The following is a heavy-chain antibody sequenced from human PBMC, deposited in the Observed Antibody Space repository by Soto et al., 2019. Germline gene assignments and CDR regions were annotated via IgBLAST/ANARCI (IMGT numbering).Heavy chain of an antibody. D-gene: IGHD3-3*01. J-gene: IGHJ4*02. Sequence: SETLSLTCTVSGGSISSGGYYWSWIRQHPGKGLEWIGYIYYSGSTYYNPSLKSRVTISVDTSKNQFSLKLSSVTAADTAVYYCARGTKFGVYDFWSGPQPYYFDYWGQGTLVTVSS. CDR2: IYYSGST. CDR1: GGSISSGGYY. V-gene: IGHV4-31*03. CDR3: ARGTKFGVYDFWSGPQPYYFDY.